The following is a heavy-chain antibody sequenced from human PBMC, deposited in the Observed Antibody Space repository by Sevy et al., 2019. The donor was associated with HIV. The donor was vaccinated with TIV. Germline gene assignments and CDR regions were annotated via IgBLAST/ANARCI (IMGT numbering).Heavy chain of an antibody. Sequence: GGSLRLSCAASGFTFSSYAMHWVRQAPGKGLEWVAVISYDGSNKYYADSVMGRFTISRDNSKDTLYLQMNSLRAEDTAVYYCARLDTDFDYWGQGTLVTVSS. J-gene: IGHJ4*02. CDR3: ARLDTDFDY. CDR2: ISYDGSNK. V-gene: IGHV3-30-3*01. CDR1: GFTFSSYA.